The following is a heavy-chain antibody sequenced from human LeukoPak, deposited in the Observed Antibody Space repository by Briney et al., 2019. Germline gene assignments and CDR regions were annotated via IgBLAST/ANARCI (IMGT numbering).Heavy chain of an antibody. CDR2: IHYSGST. D-gene: IGHD3-16*01. CDR1: GGSINSYY. Sequence: PSETLSLTCTVSGGSINSYYWSWIRQPPGKGLQWIGCIHYSGSTNYNPSLKSRVTMSIDTSKSQFSLKLSSVTAADTAVYYCARETSQKGAHYMDVWGKGTTITISS. V-gene: IGHV4-59*01. CDR3: ARETSQKGAHYMDV. J-gene: IGHJ6*03.